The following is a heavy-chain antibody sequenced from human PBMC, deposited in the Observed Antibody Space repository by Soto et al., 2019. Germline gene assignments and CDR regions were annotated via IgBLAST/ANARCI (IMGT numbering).Heavy chain of an antibody. CDR1: GFTFTSSA. Sequence: SVTVSCKASGFTFTSSAVPWVRQARGQRLEWIGWIVVGSGNTNYAQKFQERVTITRDMSTSTAYMELSSLRSEDTTVYYCAATYSGSSPMANWGQGTLVTVSS. V-gene: IGHV1-58*01. CDR2: IVVGSGNT. CDR3: AATYSGSSPMAN. J-gene: IGHJ4*02. D-gene: IGHD1-26*01.